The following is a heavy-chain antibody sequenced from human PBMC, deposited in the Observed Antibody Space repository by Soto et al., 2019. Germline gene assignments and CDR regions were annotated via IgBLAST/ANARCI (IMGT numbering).Heavy chain of an antibody. CDR1: GFTFSSYW. Sequence: PGGSLRLSCAASGFTFSSYWMSWVRQAPGKGLEWVGNIKQDGSEKYYVDSVKGRFTISRDNAKNSLYLQMNSLRAEDTAVYYCARALPGWDSSSWYPTDTYFDYWGQGTLVTVSS. CDR3: ARALPGWDSSSWYPTDTYFDY. V-gene: IGHV3-7*01. D-gene: IGHD6-13*01. CDR2: IKQDGSEK. J-gene: IGHJ4*02.